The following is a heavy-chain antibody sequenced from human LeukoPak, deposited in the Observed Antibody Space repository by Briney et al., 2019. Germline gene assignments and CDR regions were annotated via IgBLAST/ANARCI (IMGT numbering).Heavy chain of an antibody. V-gene: IGHV3-30*02. J-gene: IGHJ4*02. Sequence: PGGSLRLSCAASGFTFSSYTVHWVRQAPGKGLEWVAFIRYDGSNKYYADSVKGRFTISRDNSKDTLYLQMNSLRAEDTAVYYCASPGDYYDSSGYPFDYWGQGTLVTVSS. CDR3: ASPGDYYDSSGYPFDY. D-gene: IGHD3-22*01. CDR2: IRYDGSNK. CDR1: GFTFSSYT.